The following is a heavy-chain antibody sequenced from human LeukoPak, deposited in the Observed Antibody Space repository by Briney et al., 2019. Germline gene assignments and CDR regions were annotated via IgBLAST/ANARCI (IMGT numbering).Heavy chain of an antibody. CDR3: ARSEDSSSWYFWFDP. CDR2: ISAYNGNT. D-gene: IGHD6-13*01. J-gene: IGHJ5*02. V-gene: IGHV1-18*01. CDR1: GYTFTSYG. Sequence: ASVKVSCKASGYTFTSYGISWVRQAPGQELEWMGWISAYNGNTNYAQKLQGRVTMTTDTSTSTAYMELRSLRSDDTAVYYCARSEDSSSWYFWFDPWGQGTLVTVSS.